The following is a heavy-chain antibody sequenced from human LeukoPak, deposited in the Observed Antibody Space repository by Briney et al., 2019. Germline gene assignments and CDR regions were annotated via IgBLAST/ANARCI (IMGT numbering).Heavy chain of an antibody. J-gene: IGHJ6*03. CDR1: GFTFSIYA. CDR2: ISSSGSTR. D-gene: IGHD6-13*01. V-gene: IGHV3-48*03. CDR3: ARVRVGVYRYMDV. Sequence: GGSLRLSCAASGFTFSIYAMNWVRQAPGKGLEWISYISSSGSTRHYADSVKGRFTISRDNAKNSLHLQMNSLRAEDTAVYYCARVRVGVYRYMDVWGKGTTVTISS.